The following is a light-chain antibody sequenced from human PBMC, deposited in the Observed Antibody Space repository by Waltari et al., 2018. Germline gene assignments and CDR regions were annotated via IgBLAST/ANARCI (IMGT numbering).Light chain of an antibody. V-gene: IGKV1-5*03. J-gene: IGKJ1*01. Sequence: DIQMTQSPSTLSASVGDRVTITGRARQNLNTWLAWDQQKPGKAPKLLMYEASTLESGVPSRFSGSGFGTEFPLTISRLQPDDFASYYCQNYYGYSRAFRQGTKVEIK. CDR3: QNYYGYSRA. CDR2: EAS. CDR1: QNLNTW.